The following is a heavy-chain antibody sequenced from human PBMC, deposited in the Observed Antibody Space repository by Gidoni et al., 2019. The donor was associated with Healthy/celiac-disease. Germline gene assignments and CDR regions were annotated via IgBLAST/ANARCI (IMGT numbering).Heavy chain of an antibody. J-gene: IGHJ5*02. CDR2: IKSKTDGATT. V-gene: IGHV3-15*05. CDR1: GFTFSTDW. CDR3: TPGRSSDSSGQRKRWFAP. Sequence: EVQLVESGGGVGKPGGSLRVSCAASGFTFSTDWVRWVRQAPGKGLESVCRIKSKTDGATTDSAAPVNRRLPLSRDASKHTLYLQMNSLESEAIAVYYCTPGRSSDSSGQRKRWFAPWGQGTLVTVSS. D-gene: IGHD3-22*01.